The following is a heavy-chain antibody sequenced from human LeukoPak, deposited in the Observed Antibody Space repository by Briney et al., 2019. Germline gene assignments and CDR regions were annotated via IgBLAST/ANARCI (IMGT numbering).Heavy chain of an antibody. CDR1: GFTFSSYG. V-gene: IGHV3-30*18. J-gene: IGHJ4*02. D-gene: IGHD6-13*01. Sequence: GGSLRLSCAASGFTFSSYGMQWVRQAPGKGMEWVGVISYEGSNKYYADSVKGRFTISRDNSKNTLYLQMNSLRAEDTAVYYCAKAPVAAAGYFFDYCGQGTLVTVSS. CDR3: AKAPVAAAGYFFDY. CDR2: ISYEGSNK.